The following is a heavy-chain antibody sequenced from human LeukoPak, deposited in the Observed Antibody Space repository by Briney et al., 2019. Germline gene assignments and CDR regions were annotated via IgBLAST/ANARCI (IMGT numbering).Heavy chain of an antibody. CDR3: AKGGPTVPKEAANASDI. Sequence: PSETLSLTCTVSGGSISSSSYYWGWIRQPPGKGLEWISGISGSGGSTYYADSVKGRFTISRDNSKNTLYLQMNSLRAEDTAVYYCAKGGPTVPKEAANASDIWGQGAVVTVSS. CDR1: GGSISSSSYY. V-gene: IGHV3-23*01. CDR2: ISGSGGST. D-gene: IGHD2-2*01. J-gene: IGHJ3*02.